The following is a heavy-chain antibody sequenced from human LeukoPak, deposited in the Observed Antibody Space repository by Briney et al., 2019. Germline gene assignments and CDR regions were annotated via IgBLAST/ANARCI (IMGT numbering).Heavy chain of an antibody. J-gene: IGHJ6*04. CDR2: ISGSGGST. Sequence: GGSLRLSCAASGFTFSSYAMSWVRQAPGKGLEWVSAISGSGGSTYYADSVKGRFTISRDNSKNTLYLQMNSLRAEDTAVYYCAKGGLGQTYYYGMDVWGKGTTVTVSS. CDR1: GFTFSSYA. D-gene: IGHD3-22*01. CDR3: AKGGLGQTYYYGMDV. V-gene: IGHV3-23*01.